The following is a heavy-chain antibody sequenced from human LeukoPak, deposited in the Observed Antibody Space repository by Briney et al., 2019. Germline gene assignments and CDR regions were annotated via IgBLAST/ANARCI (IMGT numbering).Heavy chain of an antibody. J-gene: IGHJ6*02. CDR1: GYTFTSYG. CDR3: ARGDSSGYSAYYYYGMDV. CDR2: ISAYNGNT. D-gene: IGHD3-22*01. V-gene: IGHV1-18*01. Sequence: ASVKVSCKASGYTFTSYGISWVRQAPGQGLEWMGWISAYNGNTNYAQKHQGRVTMTTDTSTSTAYMELRSLRSDDTAVYYCARGDSSGYSAYYYYGMDVWGQGTTVTVSS.